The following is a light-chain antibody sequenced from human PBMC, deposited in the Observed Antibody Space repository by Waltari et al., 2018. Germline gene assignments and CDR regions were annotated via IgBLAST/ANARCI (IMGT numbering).Light chain of an antibody. CDR2: SAS. V-gene: IGKV1-39*01. CDR3: QQSYSSPFT. CDR1: QTISTY. J-gene: IGKJ3*01. Sequence: DIQMTQSPSSLSASVGDRVTITCRTSQTISTYLNWYQQRPGMAPNLLIYSASSLQSGVPSRFSGSGSGTDCTLTISSLQPEDYATYFCQQSYSSPFTFGPGTRVDI.